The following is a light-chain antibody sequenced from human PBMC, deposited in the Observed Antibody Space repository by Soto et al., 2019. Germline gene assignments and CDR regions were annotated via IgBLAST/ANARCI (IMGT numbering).Light chain of an antibody. CDR1: QSVSST. Sequence: EIVLTQSPATLSLSPGERATLSCRASQSVSSTLAWYQQKAGQAPRLLIYDASNRATGIPARFSGSGSGTDFTLTISSLEPEDFAVYYCQQGSNWPLTFGGGTKVDIK. CDR3: QQGSNWPLT. J-gene: IGKJ4*01. CDR2: DAS. V-gene: IGKV3-11*01.